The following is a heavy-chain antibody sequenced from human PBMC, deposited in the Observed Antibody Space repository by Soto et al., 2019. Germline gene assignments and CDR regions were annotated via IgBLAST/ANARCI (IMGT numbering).Heavy chain of an antibody. Sequence: QVQLQESGPGLVKPSQTLSLTCTVSGGSINSGGYCWSWIRQHPGKGLDWIGCISYGGSTSYNPSLKSRVTIYVDTSKNQFSLKLSSVTAADTAVYSCSRGILVWGQGTLITVSS. CDR2: ISYGGST. CDR1: GGSINSGGYC. J-gene: IGHJ4*02. CDR3: SRGILV. D-gene: IGHD5-18*01. V-gene: IGHV4-31*03.